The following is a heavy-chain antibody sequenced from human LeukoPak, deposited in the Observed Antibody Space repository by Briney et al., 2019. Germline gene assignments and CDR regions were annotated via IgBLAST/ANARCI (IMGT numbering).Heavy chain of an antibody. CDR1: VFTFSRYH. Sequence: PGGSLRLSCAASVFTFSRYHTSRVPQAPGKGLEGVSAVTGSGSNTYYTDSAKGRFTISRDNSKNPLYLQMNSLRDEDTAVYYCAKGGGGYIDYWGQGSLVTVSS. D-gene: IGHD3-10*01. V-gene: IGHV3-23*01. CDR2: VTGSGSNT. J-gene: IGHJ4*02. CDR3: AKGGGGYIDY.